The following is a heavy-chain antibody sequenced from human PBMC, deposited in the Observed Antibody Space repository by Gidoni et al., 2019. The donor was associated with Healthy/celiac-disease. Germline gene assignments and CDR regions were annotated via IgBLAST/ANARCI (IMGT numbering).Heavy chain of an antibody. Sequence: EVQLLESGGGLVQPGGSLRLSCAASGFTFSSYAMSWVRQAPGTGLEWVTAISGSGGSTYYEDAVKGRFTISRDNSKNTLYLQMNSLRAEDTAVYYCAKDRRAVAGTFDYWGQGTLVTVSS. D-gene: IGHD6-19*01. J-gene: IGHJ4*02. CDR3: AKDRRAVAGTFDY. CDR1: GFTFSSYA. CDR2: ISGSGGST. V-gene: IGHV3-23*01.